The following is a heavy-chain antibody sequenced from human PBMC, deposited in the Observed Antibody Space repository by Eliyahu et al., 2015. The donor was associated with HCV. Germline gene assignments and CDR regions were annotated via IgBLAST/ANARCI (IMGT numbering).Heavy chain of an antibody. CDR1: GFAFSTYW. Sequence: EVQLVESGGGLVQPGGSLTLSCAASGFAFSTYWMTWVRQAPGKGLEWVANIRQDGNDKNYVDSVKGRFTISRDNAKNSLYLQMTNLRAEDTALYYCYVANPDNWGQGTLVTVSS. CDR2: IRQDGNDK. J-gene: IGHJ4*02. V-gene: IGHV3-7*05. CDR3: YVANPDN. D-gene: IGHD5-12*01.